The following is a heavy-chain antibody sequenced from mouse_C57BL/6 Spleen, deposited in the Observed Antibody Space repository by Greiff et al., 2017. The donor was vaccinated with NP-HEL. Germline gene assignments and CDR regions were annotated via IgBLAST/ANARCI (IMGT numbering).Heavy chain of an antibody. J-gene: IGHJ1*03. CDR1: GYTFTDYY. CDR3: ARSPSYGNYRYFDV. D-gene: IGHD2-10*01. Sequence: EVQLQQSGPVLVKPGASVKMSCKASGYTFTDYYMNWVKQSHGKSLEWIGVINPYNGGTSYNQKFKGKATLTVDKSSSTAYMELNSLTSEDSAVYYCARSPSYGNYRYFDVWGTGTTVTVSS. CDR2: INPYNGGT. V-gene: IGHV1-19*01.